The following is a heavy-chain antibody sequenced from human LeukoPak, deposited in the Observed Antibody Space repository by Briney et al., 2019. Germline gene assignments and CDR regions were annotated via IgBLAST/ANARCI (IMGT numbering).Heavy chain of an antibody. D-gene: IGHD4-11*01. CDR1: RFTFRNYA. V-gene: IGHV3-23*01. J-gene: IGHJ6*03. CDR3: AKDTATNYYYMDV. CDR2: ISGSGGST. Sequence: GGSLRLSCAASRFTFRNYAMHWVRQAPGKGLEWVSAISGSGGSTYYADSVKGRFTISRDNSKNTLYLQMNSLRAEDTAVYYCAKDTATNYYYMDVWGKGTTVTISS.